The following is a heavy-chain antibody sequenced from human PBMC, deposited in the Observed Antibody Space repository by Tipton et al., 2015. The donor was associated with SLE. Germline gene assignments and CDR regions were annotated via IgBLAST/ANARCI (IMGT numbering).Heavy chain of an antibody. CDR3: ARESRGYDFLDY. CDR2: VYYRGRT. D-gene: IGHD5-12*01. V-gene: IGHV4-39*07. Sequence: TLSLTCTVSGGSITSGSGWWGWIRQSPGKGLEWIGSVYYRGRTFYNLSLKSRVTISVDTSKNQFSLRLSSVTAADTAVYYCARESRGYDFLDYWGQGTLVTVSS. CDR1: GGSITSGSGW. J-gene: IGHJ4*02.